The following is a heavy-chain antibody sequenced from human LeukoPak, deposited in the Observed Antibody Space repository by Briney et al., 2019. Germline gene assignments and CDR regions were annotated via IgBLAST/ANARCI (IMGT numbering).Heavy chain of an antibody. J-gene: IGHJ4*02. CDR2: ISSSSSTI. CDR1: GSTFSSYS. D-gene: IGHD3-9*01. Sequence: GGSLRLSCAASGSTFSSYSMNWVRQAPGKGLEWVSYISSSSSTIYYADSVKGRFTISRDNAKNSLYLQMNSLRAEDTAVYYCARESDILTGCPDYWGQGTLVTVSS. CDR3: ARESDILTGCPDY. V-gene: IGHV3-48*01.